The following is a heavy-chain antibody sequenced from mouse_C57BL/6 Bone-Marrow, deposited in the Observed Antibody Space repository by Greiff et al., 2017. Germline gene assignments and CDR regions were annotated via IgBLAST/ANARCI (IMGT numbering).Heavy chain of an antibody. V-gene: IGHV1-55*01. CDR1: GYTFTSYW. CDR3: AINYYGSRRDY. D-gene: IGHD1-1*01. Sequence: QVQLQQPGAELVKPGASVTMSCKASGYTFTSYWITWVKQRPGQGLEWIGDIYPGSGSTNYNEKFKSKDTLTVDTSSSTAYMQLSSLTSEDSAVYYCAINYYGSRRDYWGQGTTLTVSS. J-gene: IGHJ2*01. CDR2: IYPGSGST.